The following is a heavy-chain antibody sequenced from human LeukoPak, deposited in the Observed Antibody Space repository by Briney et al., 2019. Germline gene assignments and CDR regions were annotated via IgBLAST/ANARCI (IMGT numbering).Heavy chain of an antibody. CDR1: GFNFTSYW. CDR2: IDPRDSYT. J-gene: IGHJ4*02. Sequence: GESLQISCQGSGFNFTSYWISWVRQMPGKGLEWMGTIDPRDSYTNYSPSFQGHVTISADKSISTAYLQWSSLKAADTAIYYCARLYMVPDYWGQGTLVTVSS. D-gene: IGHD3-10*01. CDR3: ARLYMVPDY. V-gene: IGHV5-10-1*01.